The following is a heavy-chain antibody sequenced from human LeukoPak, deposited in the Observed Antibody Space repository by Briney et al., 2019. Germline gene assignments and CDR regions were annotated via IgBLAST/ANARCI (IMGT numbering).Heavy chain of an antibody. CDR2: MNPDTGNT. J-gene: IGHJ4*02. CDR3: ARVYSGYDLDY. V-gene: IGHV1-8*01. CDR1: GYSFTSYD. D-gene: IGHD5-12*01. Sequence: ASVKVSCKASGYSFTSYDINWVRQATGQGLEWMGWMNPDTGNTGYAQKFQDRVTMTRNTSINTAYMELSSLRSEDTAVYSCARVYSGYDLDYWGQGTLVTVSS.